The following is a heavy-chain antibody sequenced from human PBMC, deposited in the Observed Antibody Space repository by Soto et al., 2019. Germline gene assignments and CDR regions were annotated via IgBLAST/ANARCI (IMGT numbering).Heavy chain of an antibody. V-gene: IGHV4-34*01. J-gene: IGHJ4*02. CDR2: INDSGST. Sequence: PGGSLRLSCAASGFTFSSYAMSWIRQPPGKGLEWIGEINDSGSTKYNPSLKSRVTISVDTSKNQFSLKLSSVTAADTAVYYCAIEGNSYGYFYFDYWGQGTLVTVSS. CDR1: GFTFSSYA. CDR3: AIEGNSYGYFYFDY. D-gene: IGHD5-18*01.